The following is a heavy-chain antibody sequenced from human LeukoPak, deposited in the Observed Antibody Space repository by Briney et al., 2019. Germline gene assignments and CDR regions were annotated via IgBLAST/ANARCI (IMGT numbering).Heavy chain of an antibody. J-gene: IGHJ4*02. D-gene: IGHD1-26*01. V-gene: IGHV3-7*01. Sequence: GGSLRPSCAASGFTFTCCWMSWVRQTPGKGLEWVASIKQDGREKFYADSVKGRFTISRDNAKNSLYLQVNSLRAEDTAVYYCARVPGRTRYFDSWGQGILVTVSS. CDR2: IKQDGREK. CDR3: ARVPGRTRYFDS. CDR1: GFTFTCCW.